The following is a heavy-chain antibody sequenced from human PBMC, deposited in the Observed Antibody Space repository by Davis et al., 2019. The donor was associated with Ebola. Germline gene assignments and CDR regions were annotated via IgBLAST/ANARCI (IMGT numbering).Heavy chain of an antibody. CDR3: ARRGEDYGALLY. D-gene: IGHD4-17*01. J-gene: IGHJ4*02. V-gene: IGHV4-39*01. CDR2: IHYGGST. Sequence: MPSETLSLTCTVSGGSIGSTTYYWGWIRQPPGKGLEWIGSIHYGGSTYYTPSLKSRVIISVDTSRKQFSLRLSSVTAADAAVYYCARRGEDYGALLYWGQGTLVTVSS. CDR1: GGSIGSTTYY.